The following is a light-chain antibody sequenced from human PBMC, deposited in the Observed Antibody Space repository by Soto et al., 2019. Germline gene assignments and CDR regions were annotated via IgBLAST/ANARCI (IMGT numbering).Light chain of an antibody. CDR1: SSDVGGYNY. CDR2: EVN. Sequence: QSALTQPPSASGSPGQSVTICCTGSSSDVGGYNYVSWYQHHPGKAPELLIYEVNKRPSGVPDRFSGSQSGNTASLTVSGLQAEDEADYYCSSYAGSQNLVFGGGTKLTVL. CDR3: SSYAGSQNLV. J-gene: IGLJ2*01. V-gene: IGLV2-8*01.